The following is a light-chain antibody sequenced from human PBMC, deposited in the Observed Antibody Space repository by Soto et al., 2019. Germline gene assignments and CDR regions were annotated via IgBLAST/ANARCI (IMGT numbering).Light chain of an antibody. CDR1: QSISTW. CDR2: RAS. CDR3: QKYDDHLLT. J-gene: IGKJ4*01. V-gene: IGKV1-5*03. Sequence: DIQVTQSPSTLSASVGDRVTITCRASQSISTWLAWYQQKPGKAPKLLIHRASTLESGVPSRFSGGGSGTDFTLTINSLQPDDFVNYYCQKYDDHLLTFGGGTNVDIK.